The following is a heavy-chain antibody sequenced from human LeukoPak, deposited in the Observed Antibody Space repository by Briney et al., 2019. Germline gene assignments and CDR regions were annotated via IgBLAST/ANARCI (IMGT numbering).Heavy chain of an antibody. CDR3: ASTAQWLSFDN. V-gene: IGHV4-59*01. Sequence: ASETLSLTCAVSGGSISSYHWSWFRQPPGKGLEWIGYIYYTGTTNYDPSLKSRVTISLDTSKNQLSLKLNSVTAADTAVYYCASTAQWLSFDNWGQGTLVTVSS. CDR1: GGSISSYH. J-gene: IGHJ4*02. CDR2: IYYTGTT. D-gene: IGHD3-22*01.